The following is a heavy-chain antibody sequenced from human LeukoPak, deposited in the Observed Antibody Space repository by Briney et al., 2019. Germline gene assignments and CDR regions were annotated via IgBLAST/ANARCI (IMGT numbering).Heavy chain of an antibody. Sequence: GSVKVSCKASGYTFTGYYMHWVRQAPGQGLEWMGWINPNSGGTNYAQKFQGRVTMTRDTSISTAYMELSRLRSDDTAVYYCARGRDHCSSTSCYLDYWGQGTLVTVSS. CDR2: INPNSGGT. J-gene: IGHJ4*02. V-gene: IGHV1-2*02. CDR1: GYTFTGYY. CDR3: ARGRDHCSSTSCYLDY. D-gene: IGHD2-2*01.